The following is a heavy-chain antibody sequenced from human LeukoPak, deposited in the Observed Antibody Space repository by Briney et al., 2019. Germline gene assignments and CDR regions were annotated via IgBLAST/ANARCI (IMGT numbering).Heavy chain of an antibody. Sequence: GGSLRLSCAASGFTVSSNYMSWVRQGPGKGLEWVSVIYSGGSTYYADSVKGRFTISRDNSKNTLYLQMNSLRAEDTAVYYCARLIDYGDYRYWGQGTLVTVSS. CDR3: ARLIDYGDYRY. CDR1: GFTVSSNY. D-gene: IGHD4-17*01. CDR2: IYSGGST. J-gene: IGHJ4*02. V-gene: IGHV3-53*01.